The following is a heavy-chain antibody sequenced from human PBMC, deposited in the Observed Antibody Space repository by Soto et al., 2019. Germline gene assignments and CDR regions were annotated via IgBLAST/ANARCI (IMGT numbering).Heavy chain of an antibody. J-gene: IGHJ6*03. CDR1: GYTFTSYY. CDR3: ARGRRFGESYYYYMDV. D-gene: IGHD3-10*01. Sequence: ASVKVSCKASGYTFTSYYMHWVRQAPGQGLEWMGIINPSGGSTSYAQKFQGRDTMTRDTSTSTVYMELSSLRSEDTAVYYCARGRRFGESYYYYMDVWGKGTTVTVSS. CDR2: INPSGGST. V-gene: IGHV1-46*01.